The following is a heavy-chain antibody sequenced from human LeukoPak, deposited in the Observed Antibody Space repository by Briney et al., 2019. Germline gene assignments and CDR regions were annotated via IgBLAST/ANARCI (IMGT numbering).Heavy chain of an antibody. D-gene: IGHD2-15*01. CDR3: AKDQNCSGGTCYSVD. V-gene: IGHV3-30-3*01. J-gene: IGHJ4*02. CDR1: GFTFSSYA. Sequence: PGRSLRLSCAASGFTFSSYAMHWVRQAPGKGLEWVAVISYDGSNKYYADSVKGRFTISRDNSKNTLYLQMNSLRAEDSAIYYCAKDQNCSGGTCYSVDWGQGTLVTVSS. CDR2: ISYDGSNK.